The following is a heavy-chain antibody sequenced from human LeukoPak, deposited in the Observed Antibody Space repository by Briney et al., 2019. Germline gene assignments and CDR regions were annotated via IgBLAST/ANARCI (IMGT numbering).Heavy chain of an antibody. V-gene: IGHV3-21*01. CDR2: IDTTGNFI. J-gene: IGHJ6*02. Sequence: PGGSLRLSCVDSGFSSSDYNMNWVRQAPGKGLEWVSSIDTTGNFIYYTDSVKGRFTISRDSAKNSLYLQMNSLRAEDTAVYYCAGVGSLYDSSGYWVNYYGMDVWGQGTTVTVSS. CDR1: GFSSSDYN. CDR3: AGVGSLYDSSGYWVNYYGMDV. D-gene: IGHD3-22*01.